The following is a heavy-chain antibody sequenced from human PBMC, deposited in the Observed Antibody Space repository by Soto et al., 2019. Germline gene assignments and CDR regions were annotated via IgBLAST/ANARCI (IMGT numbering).Heavy chain of an antibody. CDR2: ISYDGSNK. Sequence: QVQLVESGGGVVQPGRSLRLSCAASGFTFSSYGMHWVRQAPGKGLEWVAVISYDGSNKYYADSVKGRFTISRDNSKNTLYRQMNSLRAEDTAVYYCAKDTSAAGLDYWGQGTLVTVSS. D-gene: IGHD6-13*01. CDR1: GFTFSSYG. V-gene: IGHV3-30*18. J-gene: IGHJ4*02. CDR3: AKDTSAAGLDY.